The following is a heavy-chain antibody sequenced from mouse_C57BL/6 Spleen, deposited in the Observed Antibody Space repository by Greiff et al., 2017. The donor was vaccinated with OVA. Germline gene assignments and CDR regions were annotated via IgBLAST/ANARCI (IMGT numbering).Heavy chain of an antibody. D-gene: IGHD2-3*01. J-gene: IGHJ1*03. CDR2: IDPSDSYT. CDR3: ARAWLLTSWYFDV. V-gene: IGHV1-50*01. CDR1: GYTFTSYW. Sequence: VQLQQPGAELVKPGASVKLSCKASGYTFTSYWMQWVKQRPGQGLEWIGEIDPSDSYTNYNQKFKGKATLTVDTSSSTAYMQLSSLTSEDSAVYYCARAWLLTSWYFDVWGTGTTVTVSS.